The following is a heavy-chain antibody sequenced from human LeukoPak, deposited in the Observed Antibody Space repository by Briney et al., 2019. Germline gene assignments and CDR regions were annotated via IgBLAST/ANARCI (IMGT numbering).Heavy chain of an antibody. J-gene: IGHJ6*02. D-gene: IGHD2-15*01. CDR2: IYSGGST. CDR3: FAWDIPFYGMDV. CDR1: GFPFRDYE. V-gene: IGHV3-53*01. Sequence: GGSLRLSCTASGFPFRDYEMHWVPQAPGKGLEGVSVIYSGGSTYYADSVKGRFTISRDNSKNTLYLQMNSLRAEDTAVYYCFAWDIPFYGMDVWGQGTTVTVSS.